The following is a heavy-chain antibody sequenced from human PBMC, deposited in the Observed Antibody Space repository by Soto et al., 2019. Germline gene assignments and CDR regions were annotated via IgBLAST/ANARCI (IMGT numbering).Heavy chain of an antibody. D-gene: IGHD3-10*01. V-gene: IGHV3-53*01. CDR1: GFTVSSNY. Sequence: PGGSLRLSCAASGFTVSSNYMSWVRQAPGKGLEWVSVVYSGGSTYYADSVKGRFTISRDNSKNTLYLQMNSLRAEDTAVYYCARAAFGIYGSGSYSPYYYYGMDVWGQGTTVTSP. J-gene: IGHJ6*02. CDR2: VYSGGST. CDR3: ARAAFGIYGSGSYSPYYYYGMDV.